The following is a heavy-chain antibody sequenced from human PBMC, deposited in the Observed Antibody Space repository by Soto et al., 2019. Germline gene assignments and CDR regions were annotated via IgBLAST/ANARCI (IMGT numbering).Heavy chain of an antibody. J-gene: IGHJ4*02. D-gene: IGHD4-17*01. CDR1: GGSISSSSYY. CDR3: ARSEATVLDY. Sequence: PSETLSLTCTVSGGSISSSSYYWGWIRQPPGKGLEWIGEAHHSGRTNYNPSLKSRVTISVDKSKNHFSLRLTSVTAADTAVYYCARSEATVLDYWGQGTLVTVSS. V-gene: IGHV4-39*07. CDR2: AHHSGRT.